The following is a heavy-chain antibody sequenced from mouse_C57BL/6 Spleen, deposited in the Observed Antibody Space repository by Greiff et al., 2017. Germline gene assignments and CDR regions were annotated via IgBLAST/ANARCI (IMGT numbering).Heavy chain of an antibody. J-gene: IGHJ4*01. CDR1: GFTFSDYY. CDR2: INYDGSST. CDR3: ARDGYYGSSSYAMDY. Sequence: EVHLVESEGGLVQPGSSMKLSCTASGFTFSDYYMAWVRQVPEKGLEWVANINYDGSSTYYLDSLKSRFIISRDNAKNILYLQMSSLKSEDTATYYCARDGYYGSSSYAMDYWGQGTSVTVSS. V-gene: IGHV5-16*01. D-gene: IGHD1-1*01.